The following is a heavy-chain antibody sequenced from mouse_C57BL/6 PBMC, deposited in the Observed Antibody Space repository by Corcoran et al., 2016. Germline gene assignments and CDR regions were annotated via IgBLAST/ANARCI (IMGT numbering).Heavy chain of an antibody. CDR1: GYTFTTYG. V-gene: IGHV9-3*01. J-gene: IGHJ3*01. CDR2: INTYSGVP. Sequence: QIQLVQSGPELKKPGETVKISCKASGYTFTTYGMSWVKQAPGNGLKWMGWINTYSGVPTYADDFKGRFAFSLETSASTAYLQINNLKNEDTATYFCARRRYDYDDGFAYWGQGTLVTVSA. D-gene: IGHD2-4*01. CDR3: ARRRYDYDDGFAY.